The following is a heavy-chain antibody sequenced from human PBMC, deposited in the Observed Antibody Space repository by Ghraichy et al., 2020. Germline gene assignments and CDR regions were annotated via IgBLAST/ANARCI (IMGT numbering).Heavy chain of an antibody. CDR3: AGDPPGGSGFYYFNY. CDR1: GFTVTTNS. Sequence: EGSLRLSCAASGFTVTTNSMSWVRQAPGKGLEWVSVIYSAGYAYYADSVKGRFTISRDTSKNTLYLHMNSLRAEDTAFYYCAGDPPGGSGFYYFNYWGQGTLVTVSS. J-gene: IGHJ4*02. V-gene: IGHV3-53*01. D-gene: IGHD6-19*01. CDR2: IYSAGYA.